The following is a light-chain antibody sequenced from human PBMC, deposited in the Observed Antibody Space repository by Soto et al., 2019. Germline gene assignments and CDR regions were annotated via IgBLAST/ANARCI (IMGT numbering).Light chain of an antibody. Sequence: QSALTQPASVSGSPGQSITISCTGTSSDVGGYNYVSWYQHHPGKAPKLMIYEVSNRPSGVSYRFSGSKSGNTAPLTISGLQAEDEADYYCNSYTGSGIVFGTGTKVTVL. CDR2: EVS. CDR1: SSDVGGYNY. J-gene: IGLJ1*01. CDR3: NSYTGSGIV. V-gene: IGLV2-14*01.